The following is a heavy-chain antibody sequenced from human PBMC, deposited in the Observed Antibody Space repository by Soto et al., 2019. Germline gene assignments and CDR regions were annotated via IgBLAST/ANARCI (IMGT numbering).Heavy chain of an antibody. Sequence: QVQLVQSGAEVKRPGSSVKVSCKASGDTFNFYSINWVRQAPGLGLEWMGRVNPIVSMSNYAQKFQGRVTMTAAKSTSTAYRELSSRRSEDTAIYYCASSYGSGYRAFDYWGQGALVTVSS. CDR3: ASSYGSGYRAFDY. CDR2: VNPIVSMS. D-gene: IGHD3-10*01. J-gene: IGHJ4*02. CDR1: GDTFNFYS. V-gene: IGHV1-69*02.